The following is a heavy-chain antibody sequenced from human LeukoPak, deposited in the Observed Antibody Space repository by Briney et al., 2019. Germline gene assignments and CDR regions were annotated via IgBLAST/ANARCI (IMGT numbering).Heavy chain of an antibody. V-gene: IGHV1-46*01. Sequence: ASVKVSCKASGYTFTSCYMHWVRQAPGQGLEWMGIINPSGGSTSYAQKFQGRVTMTRDMSTSTVYMELSSLRSEDTAVYYCARDETAVAGTSPLGYWGQGTLVTVSS. D-gene: IGHD6-19*01. CDR1: GYTFTSCY. J-gene: IGHJ4*02. CDR3: ARDETAVAGTSPLGY. CDR2: INPSGGST.